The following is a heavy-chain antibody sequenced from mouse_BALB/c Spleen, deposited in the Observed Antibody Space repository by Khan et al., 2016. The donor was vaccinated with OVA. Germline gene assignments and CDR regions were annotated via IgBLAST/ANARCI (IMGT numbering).Heavy chain of an antibody. CDR3: AHSLLLYALDY. CDR2: IDPANGNT. V-gene: IGHV14-3*02. J-gene: IGHJ4*01. Sequence: VQLQQPGTEFVKPGASVRLSCTASGFIIKNTYIHWVKQRPEQRLEWIGRIDPANGNTKYDPRFQGKASITSDTSTNSAYLQLSSLTSEDTAVYYCAHSLLLYALDYWGQGTSVTVSS. D-gene: IGHD1-2*01. CDR1: GFIIKNTY.